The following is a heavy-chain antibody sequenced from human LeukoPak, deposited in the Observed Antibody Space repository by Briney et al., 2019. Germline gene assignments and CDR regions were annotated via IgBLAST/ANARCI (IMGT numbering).Heavy chain of an antibody. CDR1: GFTFSSYA. D-gene: IGHD3-3*01. J-gene: IGHJ4*02. V-gene: IGHV3-30-3*01. CDR3: ARDDGITIFGVVIPLDY. CDR2: ISYDGSNK. Sequence: GGSLRLSCAASGFTFSSYAMHWVRQAPAKGLEWVAVISYDGSNKYYADSVKGRFTISRDNSKNTLYLQMNSLRAEDTAVYYCARDDGITIFGVVIPLDYWGQGTLVTVSS.